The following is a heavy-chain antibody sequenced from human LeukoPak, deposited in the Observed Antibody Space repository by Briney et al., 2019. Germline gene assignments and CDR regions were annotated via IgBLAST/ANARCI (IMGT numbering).Heavy chain of an antibody. CDR2: IFVGSGDT. Sequence: GASVKVSCKASGFTFTRSAVQWVRQARGQRLEWIGWIFVGSGDTNSAQKFQERVTITRDMSTRTAYMELSSLRSEDTAVYYCGADSMPRGVFSYAFDIWGQGTMVTVSS. CDR1: GFTFTRSA. CDR3: GADSMPRGVFSYAFDI. V-gene: IGHV1-58*01. J-gene: IGHJ3*02. D-gene: IGHD3-10*01.